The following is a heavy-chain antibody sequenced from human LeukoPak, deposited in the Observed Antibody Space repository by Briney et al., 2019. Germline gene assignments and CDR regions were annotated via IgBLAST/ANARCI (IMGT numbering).Heavy chain of an antibody. V-gene: IGHV1-2*02. D-gene: IGHD2-2*01. CDR1: GYTFTGYN. CDR3: ARNVVVPAAILPFDY. J-gene: IGHJ4*02. CDR2: INPNSGGT. Sequence: ASVKVSCKASGYTFTGYNMHWVRQAPGQGLEWMGWINPNSGGTNYAQKFQGRVTMTRDTSISTAYMELSRLRSDDTAVYYCARNVVVPAAILPFDYWGQGTLVTVSS.